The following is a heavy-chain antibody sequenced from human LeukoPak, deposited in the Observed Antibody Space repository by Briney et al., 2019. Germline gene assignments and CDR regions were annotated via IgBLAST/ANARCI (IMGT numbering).Heavy chain of an antibody. D-gene: IGHD4-17*01. CDR1: GGSFSVYY. CDR2: INHSGST. V-gene: IGHV4-34*01. Sequence: SETLSLTCAVYGGSFSVYYWSWIRQPPGKGLEWIGEINHSGSTNYNPSLKSRVTISVDTSKNQFSLKLSSVTAADTAVYYCARPRLYYGGNSHAFDIWGQGTMVTVSS. J-gene: IGHJ3*02. CDR3: ARPRLYYGGNSHAFDI.